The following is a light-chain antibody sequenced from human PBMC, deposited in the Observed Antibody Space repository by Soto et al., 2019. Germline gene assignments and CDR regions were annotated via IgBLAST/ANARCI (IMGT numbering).Light chain of an antibody. CDR3: QQYNYFPLT. J-gene: IGKJ4*01. V-gene: IGKV1-5*03. Sequence: DIQMTQSPSTLSASVGDRVTITCRASQSISSWLAWYQQKPGKAPKLLIYEASNLESGVPSRFSGSGSGTEFTLTISSLQPDDFATYYCQQYNYFPLTFGGGTKVEIK. CDR2: EAS. CDR1: QSISSW.